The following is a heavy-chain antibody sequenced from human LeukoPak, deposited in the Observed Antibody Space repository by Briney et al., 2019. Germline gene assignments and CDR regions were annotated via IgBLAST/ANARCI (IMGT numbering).Heavy chain of an antibody. CDR2: ISGSGGST. Sequence: GGSLRLSCAGSGFTFSSYTMNWVRQAPGKGLEWVSAISGSGGSTYYADSVKGRFTISRDNSKNTLYLQMNSLRGEDTAVYYCVMGATTSGWFDPWGQGTLVTVSS. CDR3: VMGATTSGWFDP. J-gene: IGHJ5*02. D-gene: IGHD1-26*01. CDR1: GFTFSSYT. V-gene: IGHV3-23*01.